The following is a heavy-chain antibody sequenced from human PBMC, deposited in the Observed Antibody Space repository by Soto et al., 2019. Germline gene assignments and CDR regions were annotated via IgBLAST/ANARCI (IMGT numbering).Heavy chain of an antibody. D-gene: IGHD2-21*01. J-gene: IGHJ4*01. CDR2: IYGTGTT. CDR3: AGFSRGTYLFSL. Sequence: SETLSLTCTVSDGSISSYYWSWIRQPPGKGLEWIGYIYGTGTTNYAPSLKNRVTMSLHTSKNQFSLTLSSVTAADTAMSYCAGFSRGTYLFSLWGPGTRSTVAS. V-gene: IGHV4-59*01. CDR1: DGSISSYY.